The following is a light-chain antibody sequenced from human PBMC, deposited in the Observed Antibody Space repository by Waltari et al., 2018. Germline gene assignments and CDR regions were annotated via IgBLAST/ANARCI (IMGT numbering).Light chain of an antibody. J-gene: IGLJ2*01. CDR3: QAWDTSTPVI. CDR2: QDT. CDR1: KLGEKF. Sequence: SDELTQPPSVSVSPGQTATITCSGHKLGEKFASWYRQKPGQSPVLVIYQDTKRPSGIPERFSGSNSGNTATLTISGTQAMDEADYYCQAWDTSTPVIFGGGTKLTVL. V-gene: IGLV3-1*01.